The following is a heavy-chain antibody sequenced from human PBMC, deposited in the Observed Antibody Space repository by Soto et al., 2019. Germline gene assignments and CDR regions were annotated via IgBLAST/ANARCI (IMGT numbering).Heavy chain of an antibody. CDR2: IIPIFGTA. Sequence: GASVKVSCKASGGTFSSYAISWVRQAPGQGLEWMGGIIPIFGTANYAQKFQGRVTITADESTSTAYMELSSLRSEDTAVYYCASTYYYDSSGWPDGYWGQGTLVTVSS. J-gene: IGHJ4*02. V-gene: IGHV1-69*13. CDR3: ASTYYYDSSGWPDGY. D-gene: IGHD3-22*01. CDR1: GGTFSSYA.